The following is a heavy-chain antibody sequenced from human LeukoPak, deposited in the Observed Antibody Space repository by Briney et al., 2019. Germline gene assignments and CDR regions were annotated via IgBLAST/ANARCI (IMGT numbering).Heavy chain of an antibody. CDR2: INPSGGST. CDR3: ARVTWPYISSPSGYIAFDI. Sequence: GASVKVSCKASGYTFTSYYMHWVRQAPGQGLMWMGIINPSGGSTNYAQKFQGRVTMTRDTSTSTVYMELSSLRSEDTAVYYCARVTWPYISSPSGYIAFDIWGQGTMVTVSS. J-gene: IGHJ3*02. D-gene: IGHD6-6*01. V-gene: IGHV1-46*01. CDR1: GYTFTSYY.